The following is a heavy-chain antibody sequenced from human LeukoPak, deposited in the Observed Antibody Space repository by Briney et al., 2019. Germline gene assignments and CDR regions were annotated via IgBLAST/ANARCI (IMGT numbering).Heavy chain of an antibody. D-gene: IGHD1-26*01. CDR1: GYTFNVYY. CDR3: ARDQGGGATDFDY. V-gene: IGHV1-2*02. J-gene: IGHJ4*02. CDR2: INPNSGGT. Sequence: ASVKVSCTASGYTFNVYYIHWVRQAPGQGLEWMGWINPNSGGTNYAQKFQGRVTMTRDTSISTVYMELSRLTSDDTAVYYCARDQGGGATDFDYWGQGTLVIVSS.